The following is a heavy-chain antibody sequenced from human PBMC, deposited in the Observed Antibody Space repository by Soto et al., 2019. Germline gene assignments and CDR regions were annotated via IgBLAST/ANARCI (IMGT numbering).Heavy chain of an antibody. CDR2: INAGNGNT. Sequence: ASVKVSCKASGYTFTSYAMHWVHQAPGQRLEWMGWINAGNGNTKYSQKFQGRVTITRDTSASTAYMELSSLRSEDTAVYYCARDLAKQQLGTPGYWGQGTLVTSPQ. J-gene: IGHJ4*02. D-gene: IGHD6-13*01. V-gene: IGHV1-3*01. CDR3: ARDLAKQQLGTPGY. CDR1: GYTFTSYA.